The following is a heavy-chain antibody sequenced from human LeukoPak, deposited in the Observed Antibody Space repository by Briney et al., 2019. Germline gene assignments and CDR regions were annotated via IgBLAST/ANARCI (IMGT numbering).Heavy chain of an antibody. CDR3: ARGVVVGGGFDY. D-gene: IGHD2-2*01. V-gene: IGHV4-30-2*01. J-gene: IGHJ4*02. CDR1: GGSISSGGYS. Sequence: SETLSLTCAVSGGSISSGGYSWSWIRQPPGKGLEWIGYIYHSGSTYYNPSLKSRVTISVDRSKNQFSLKLSSVTAADTAVYYCARGVVVGGGFDYWGQGTLVTVSS. CDR2: IYHSGST.